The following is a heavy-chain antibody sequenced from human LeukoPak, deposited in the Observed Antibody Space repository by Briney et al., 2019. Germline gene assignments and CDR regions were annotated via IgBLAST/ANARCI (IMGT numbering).Heavy chain of an antibody. J-gene: IGHJ4*02. CDR1: GFTFSSYA. Sequence: GGSLRLSCAASGFTFSSYAMHWVRQAPGKGLAWVSGLTASGNTAFYADSVKGRFTISRDNSKNTLYLQMNSLRAEDTAVYYCAKVIRSSGWYVDYWGQGTPVTVSS. CDR3: AKVIRSSGWYVDY. D-gene: IGHD6-19*01. V-gene: IGHV3-23*01. CDR2: LTASGNTA.